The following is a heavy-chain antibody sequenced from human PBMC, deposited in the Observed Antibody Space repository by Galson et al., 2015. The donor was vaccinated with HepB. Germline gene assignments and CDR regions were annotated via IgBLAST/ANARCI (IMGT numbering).Heavy chain of an antibody. CDR2: INHSGST. CDR1: GGSFSGYY. V-gene: IGHV4-34*01. D-gene: IGHD7-27*01. CDR3: ASLGPLSGDDY. Sequence: SETLSLTCAVYGGSFSGYYWSWIRQPPGKGLEWIGEINHSGSTNYNPSLKSRVTISVDTSKNQFSLKLSSVTAADTAVYYCASLGPLSGDDYWGQGTLVTVSS. J-gene: IGHJ4*02.